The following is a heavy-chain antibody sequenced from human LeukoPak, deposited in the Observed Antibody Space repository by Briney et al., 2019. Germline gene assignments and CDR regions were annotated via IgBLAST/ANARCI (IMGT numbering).Heavy chain of an antibody. CDR2: ISNSGGST. CDR3: AKDSIFGVVITEYFDY. D-gene: IGHD3-3*01. Sequence: GGSLRLSCAASGFTFSSHAMSWVRQAPGKGLEWVSAISNSGGSTHYADSVKGRFTISRDNSKNTLYLQMNSLRAEDTAVYYCAKDSIFGVVITEYFDYWGQGTLVTVSS. CDR1: GFTFSSHA. J-gene: IGHJ4*02. V-gene: IGHV3-23*01.